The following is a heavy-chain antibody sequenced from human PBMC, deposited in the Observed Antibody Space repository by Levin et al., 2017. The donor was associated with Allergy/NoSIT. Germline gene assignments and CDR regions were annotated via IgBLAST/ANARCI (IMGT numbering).Heavy chain of an antibody. Sequence: PGESLKISCAASGFTFSSYAMHWVRQAPGKGLEWVAVISYDGSNKYYADSVKGRFTISRDNSKNTLYLQMNSLRAEDTAVYYCARDGPRRYSGYDSLDYWGQGTLVTVSS. CDR2: ISYDGSNK. V-gene: IGHV3-30-3*01. D-gene: IGHD5-12*01. J-gene: IGHJ4*02. CDR3: ARDGPRRYSGYDSLDY. CDR1: GFTFSSYA.